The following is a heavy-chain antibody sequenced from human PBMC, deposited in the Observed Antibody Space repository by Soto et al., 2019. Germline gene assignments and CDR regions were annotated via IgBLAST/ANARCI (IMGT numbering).Heavy chain of an antibody. CDR1: GGTFGNTA. D-gene: IGHD3-3*01. CDR2: IVPLFGTA. Sequence: QVQLVQSGAEVKEPGSSVNVSCKTSGGTFGNTAVTWVRQVPGQGLEWIGGIVPLFGTAIYAQKFRGRVMITADESTSTAYMDLSSLRSDDTAIYYCARDGDPGYSFWSGPLGGGRFDPWGQGTLVTVSS. CDR3: ARDGDPGYSFWSGPLGGGRFDP. V-gene: IGHV1-69*12. J-gene: IGHJ5*02.